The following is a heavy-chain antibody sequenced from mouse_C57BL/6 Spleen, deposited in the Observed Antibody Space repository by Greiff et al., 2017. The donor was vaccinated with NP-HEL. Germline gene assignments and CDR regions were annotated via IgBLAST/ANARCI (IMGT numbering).Heavy chain of an antibody. D-gene: IGHD4-1*01. Sequence: VQGVESGGGLVKPGGSLKLSCAASGFTFSSYAMSWVRQTPEKRLEWVATISDGGSYTYYPDNVKGRFTISRDNAKNNLYLQMSHLKSEDTAMYYCAREAGTPYFDYWGQGTTLTVSS. CDR3: AREAGTPYFDY. CDR2: ISDGGSYT. V-gene: IGHV5-4*01. J-gene: IGHJ2*01. CDR1: GFTFSSYA.